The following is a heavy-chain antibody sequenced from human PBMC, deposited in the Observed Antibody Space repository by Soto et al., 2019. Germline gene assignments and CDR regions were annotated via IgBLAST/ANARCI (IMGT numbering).Heavy chain of an antibody. Sequence: PSEPLSHTFTISAGFISICYSTWIRQPPGKGLEWIGYIYYSGSTNYNPSLKSRVTISVDTSKNQFSLKLSSVTAADTAVYYCARRYGDCFDFWGQGTLVTVS. CDR3: ARRYGDCFDF. D-gene: IGHD4-17*01. CDR2: IYYSGST. V-gene: IGHV4-59*08. CDR1: AGFISICY. J-gene: IGHJ4*02.